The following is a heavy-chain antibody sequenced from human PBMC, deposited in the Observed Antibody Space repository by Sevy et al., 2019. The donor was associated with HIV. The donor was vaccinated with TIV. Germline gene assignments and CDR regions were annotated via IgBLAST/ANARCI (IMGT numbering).Heavy chain of an antibody. CDR1: GVSIIGYY. CDR3: ARHVAVPYFREGFDY. CDR2: IFYSGTT. V-gene: IGHV4-59*08. D-gene: IGHD2-21*01. Sequence: SQTLSLTCTVSGVSIIGYYCSWIRQSPGKGLEWIGYIFYSGTTAYNPSLKSRVTISVDTSKNQFSLKLSSVTAADTAVYYCARHVAVPYFREGFDYWGQGTLVTVSS. J-gene: IGHJ4*02.